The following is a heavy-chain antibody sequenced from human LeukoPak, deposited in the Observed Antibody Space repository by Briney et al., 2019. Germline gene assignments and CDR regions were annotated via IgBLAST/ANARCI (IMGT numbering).Heavy chain of an antibody. CDR2: INRDGRRT. CDR1: GFTFSSYW. J-gene: IGHJ4*02. CDR3: ASHYTFGAFDY. D-gene: IGHD3-10*01. Sequence: GGSLRLSCAASGFTFSSYWMDWVRQPPGKGVVWVSHINRDGRRTTYADSVKGRFTSSRDNAKNTLYLQMNSLRAEDTAVYYCASHYTFGAFDYWGQGTLVTVSS. V-gene: IGHV3-74*03.